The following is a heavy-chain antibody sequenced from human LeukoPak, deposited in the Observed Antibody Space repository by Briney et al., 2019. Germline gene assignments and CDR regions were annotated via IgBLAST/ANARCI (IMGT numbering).Heavy chain of an antibody. V-gene: IGHV1-69*05. J-gene: IGHJ5*02. Sequence: SVKVSCKASGGTFSSYAISWVRQAPGQGLEWMGGIIPIFGTANYAQKFQGRVTITTDESTSTAYMELSSLRSEDTAVYYCARGLTGTTNNWFDPWGQGTLVTVSS. CDR3: ARGLTGTTNNWFDP. D-gene: IGHD1-7*01. CDR2: IIPIFGTA. CDR1: GGTFSSYA.